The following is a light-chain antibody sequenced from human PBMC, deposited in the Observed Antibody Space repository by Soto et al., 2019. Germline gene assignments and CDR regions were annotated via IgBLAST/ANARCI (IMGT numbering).Light chain of an antibody. Sequence: QSALTQPASVSGSPGQSITISCTGTSSDVGGFNYVSWYQQHPGKAPKLMIYEVSNRPSGVSTRFSGSKSANTASPTISGLQAEDEADYYCSSYTSTNTLYVFGTGTKVTVL. CDR1: SSDVGGFNY. CDR3: SSYTSTNTLYV. V-gene: IGLV2-14*01. J-gene: IGLJ1*01. CDR2: EVS.